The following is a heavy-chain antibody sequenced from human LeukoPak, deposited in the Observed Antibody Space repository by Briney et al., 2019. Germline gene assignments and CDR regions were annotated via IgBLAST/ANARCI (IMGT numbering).Heavy chain of an antibody. CDR2: ISYDGSNK. V-gene: IGHV3-30*18. D-gene: IGHD6-19*01. Sequence: GGSLRLSCAASRFTFSSYGMHWVRQAPGKGLEWVAVISYDGSNKYYADSVKGRFTISRDNSKNTLYLQMNSLRAEDTAVYYCAKGDSSGWLYYFDYWGQGTLVTVSS. CDR1: RFTFSSYG. J-gene: IGHJ4*02. CDR3: AKGDSSGWLYYFDY.